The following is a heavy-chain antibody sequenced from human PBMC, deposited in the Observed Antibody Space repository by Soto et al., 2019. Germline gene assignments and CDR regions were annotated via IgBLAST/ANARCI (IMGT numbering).Heavy chain of an antibody. J-gene: IGHJ4*02. CDR2: IYHSGST. Sequence: QLQLQESGSGLVKPSQTLSLTCAVSGGSISSGGYSCSWIRQPPGKGLGWIVYIYHSGSTYYNPYIKRRVTLSVDRSKNQFSLKLSSVTAADTAVYYCARASTTVTTLDYWGQGTLVTVSS. D-gene: IGHD4-17*01. CDR3: ARASTTVTTLDY. CDR1: GGSISSGGYS. V-gene: IGHV4-30-2*01.